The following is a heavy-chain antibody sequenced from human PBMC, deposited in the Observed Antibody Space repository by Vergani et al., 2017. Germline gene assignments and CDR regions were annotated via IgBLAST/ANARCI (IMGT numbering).Heavy chain of an antibody. D-gene: IGHD1-20*01. V-gene: IGHV4-34*01. CDR1: GGSFSGYY. CDR2: INHSGST. J-gene: IGHJ4*02. Sequence: QVQLQQWGAGLLKPSETLSLTCAVYGGSFSGYYWSWIRQPPGKGLEWIGEINHSGSTNYNPSLKSRVTISVDTSKNQFSLKLSSVTAADTAVYYCARARCNWNPRVFDYWGQGTLVTVSS. CDR3: ARARCNWNPRVFDY.